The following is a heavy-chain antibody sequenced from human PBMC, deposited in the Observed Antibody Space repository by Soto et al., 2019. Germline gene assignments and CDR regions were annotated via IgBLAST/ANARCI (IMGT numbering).Heavy chain of an antibody. CDR2: IYYSGST. CDR3: ARGYGRNFDY. V-gene: IGHV4-31*03. Sequence: SETLSVTCTVSGGSISSGGCYWSWIRQHPGKGLEWIGYIYYSGSTNYNPSLKSRVTISVDTSKNQFSLKLSSVTAADTAVYYCARGYGRNFDYWGQGTLVTVSS. J-gene: IGHJ4*02. D-gene: IGHD5-18*01. CDR1: GGSISSGGCY.